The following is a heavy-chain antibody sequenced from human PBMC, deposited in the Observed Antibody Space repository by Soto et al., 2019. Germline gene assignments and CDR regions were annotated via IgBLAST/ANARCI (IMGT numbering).Heavy chain of an antibody. CDR2: IVVGSGNT. CDR1: GFTFTSSA. D-gene: IGHD6-19*01. J-gene: IGHJ4*02. CDR3: AAGDWQWLVRGRFVY. V-gene: IGHV1-58*01. Sequence: QMQLVQSGPEVKKPGTSVKVSCKASGFTFTSSAVQWVRQARGQRLEWIGWIVVGSGNTNYAQKFQERVTITRDMSXXTAYRELSSLRSEDTAVYYCAAGDWQWLVRGRFVYWGQGTLVTVSS.